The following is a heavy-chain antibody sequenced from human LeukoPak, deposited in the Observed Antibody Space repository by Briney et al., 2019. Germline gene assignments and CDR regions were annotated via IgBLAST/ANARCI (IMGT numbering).Heavy chain of an antibody. CDR2: MNHVGST. Sequence: SETLSLACAVYGGSFSGYYWSWVRQPPGKGLERIGEMNHVGSTNYNPSLKSRVTISVDTSKNQFSLKLSSVTAADTAVYYCTRGLSFRSGYLDNWGQGTLVTVSS. J-gene: IGHJ4*02. CDR1: GGSFSGYY. CDR3: TRGLSFRSGYLDN. D-gene: IGHD3-3*01. V-gene: IGHV4-34*01.